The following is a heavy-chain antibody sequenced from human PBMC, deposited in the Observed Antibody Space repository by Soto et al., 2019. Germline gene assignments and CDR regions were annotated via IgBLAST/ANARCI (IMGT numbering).Heavy chain of an antibody. CDR3: ARAPPALYSSGWYRFDI. D-gene: IGHD6-19*01. Sequence: ASVKVSCKASGYTFTGYYMHWVRQAPGQGLEWMGWINPNSGGTNYAQKFQGWVTMTRDTSISTAYMELGRLRSDDTAVYYCARAPPALYSSGWYRFDIWGQGTMVTVSS. J-gene: IGHJ3*02. CDR1: GYTFTGYY. CDR2: INPNSGGT. V-gene: IGHV1-2*04.